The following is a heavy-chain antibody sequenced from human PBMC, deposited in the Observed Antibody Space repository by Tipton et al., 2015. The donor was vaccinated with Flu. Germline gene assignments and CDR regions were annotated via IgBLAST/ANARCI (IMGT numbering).Heavy chain of an antibody. CDR2: IIPILGTA. Sequence: QLVQPGAEVKKPGSSVKVSCKASGGTFSSYAISWVRQAPGQGLEWMGGIIPILGTANYAQKFQGRVTITADESTSTAYMELSSLRSEDTAVYYCARDDHWFIGSDESRLYYYYGMDVWGQGTTVTVSS. V-gene: IGHV1-69*01. J-gene: IGHJ6*02. D-gene: IGHD3-10*01. CDR3: ARDDHWFIGSDESRLYYYYGMDV. CDR1: GGTFSSYA.